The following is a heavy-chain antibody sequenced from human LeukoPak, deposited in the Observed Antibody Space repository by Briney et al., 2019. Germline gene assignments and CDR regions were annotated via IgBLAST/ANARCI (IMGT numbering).Heavy chain of an antibody. Sequence: GGSLRLSCAASGFTFSSNWMHWVRQAPGKGLVWISRINEDGSTTNYADSVKGRSTIFRDNAKNTLYLQMNSLRAEDTAVYYCARGFAGGDRDFDYGMDVWGRGTTVTVSS. V-gene: IGHV3-74*01. CDR1: GFTFSSNW. CDR2: INEDGSTT. D-gene: IGHD2-21*02. J-gene: IGHJ6*02. CDR3: ARGFAGGDRDFDYGMDV.